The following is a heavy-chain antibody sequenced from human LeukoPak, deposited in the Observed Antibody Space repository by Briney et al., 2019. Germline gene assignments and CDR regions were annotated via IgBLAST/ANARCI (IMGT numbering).Heavy chain of an antibody. D-gene: IGHD4-17*01. Sequence: PGGSLRLSCAASGFTFINYGMHWVRQAPGKGLEWVAVISYDATNKYYADSVKRRFTISRDNSKNTLYLQMNSLKTDDTAVYYCANYGDYQYFDYWGQGTPVTVSS. CDR2: ISYDATNK. CDR1: GFTFINYG. J-gene: IGHJ4*02. V-gene: IGHV3-30*18. CDR3: ANYGDYQYFDY.